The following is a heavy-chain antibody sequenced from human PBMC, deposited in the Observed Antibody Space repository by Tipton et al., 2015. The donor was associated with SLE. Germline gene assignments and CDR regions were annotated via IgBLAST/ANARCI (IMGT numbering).Heavy chain of an antibody. CDR1: GGSISTYY. Sequence: TLSLTCTVSGGSISTYYWSWIRQPPKQGLEWIGWIYHTGSTNYNPSLKSRVTISVDTSKNQFSLKLSSVTAGDTAVYYCARAEGSWDAFDIWGQGTMVTVSS. J-gene: IGHJ3*02. CDR2: IYHTGST. V-gene: IGHV4-59*01. D-gene: IGHD2-15*01. CDR3: ARAEGSWDAFDI.